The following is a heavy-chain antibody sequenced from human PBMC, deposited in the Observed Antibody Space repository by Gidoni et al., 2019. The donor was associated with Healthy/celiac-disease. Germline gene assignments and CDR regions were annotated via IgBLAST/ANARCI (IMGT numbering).Heavy chain of an antibody. V-gene: IGHV4-34*01. J-gene: IGHJ2*01. CDR1: GGSFRGYY. Sequence: QVQLQQWGAGLLKPSETLSLTCAVYGGSFRGYYWSWIRQPPGKGLEWIGEINHSGSTNYNPSLKSRVTISVDTSKNQFSLKLSSVTAADTAVYYCAHSNWGLFDLWGRGTLVTVSS. D-gene: IGHD7-27*01. CDR3: AHSNWGLFDL. CDR2: INHSGST.